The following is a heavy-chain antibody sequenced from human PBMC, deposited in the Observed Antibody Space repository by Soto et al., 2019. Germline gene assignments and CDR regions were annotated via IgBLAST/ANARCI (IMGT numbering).Heavy chain of an antibody. CDR2: ISYDGSDK. CDR1: GFTFSSYS. J-gene: IGHJ4*02. V-gene: IGHV3-33*08. D-gene: IGHD6-19*01. Sequence: GGSLRLSCAASGFTFSSYSMNWVRQAPGKGLEWVSVISYDGSDKYYADSVKGRFTISRDNSKNTLYLQMNSLRAEDTAVYYCARDRYSSGWYDLDYWGQGTLVTVSS. CDR3: ARDRYSSGWYDLDY.